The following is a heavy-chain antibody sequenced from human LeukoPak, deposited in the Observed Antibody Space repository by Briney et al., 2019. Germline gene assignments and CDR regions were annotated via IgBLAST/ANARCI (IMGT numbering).Heavy chain of an antibody. V-gene: IGHV3-66*01. Sequence: GGSLRLSCAASGFTVSSNYMSWVRQAPGKGLEWVSVIYSGGNTYYADSVKGRFTISRDNSKNILNLQMNSLRAEDTAVSYCARTPMFFFYGMDVWGRGTTVTVSS. J-gene: IGHJ6*02. CDR2: IYSGGNT. CDR3: ARTPMFFFYGMDV. CDR1: GFTVSSNY. D-gene: IGHD3-10*02.